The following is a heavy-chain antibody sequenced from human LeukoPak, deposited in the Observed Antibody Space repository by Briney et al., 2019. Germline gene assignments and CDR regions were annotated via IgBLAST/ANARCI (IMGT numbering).Heavy chain of an antibody. Sequence: GGSLRLSCAASRFTFSSYAKSWVRQAPGKGLEWVSGISDSGGSTYYADSVKGRFTISRDNSKNTLYLQMDSLRAEDTAVYYCANLRLPNWNYVPPHWGQGTLVTVSS. J-gene: IGHJ4*02. CDR2: ISDSGGST. CDR3: ANLRLPNWNYVPPH. D-gene: IGHD1-7*01. CDR1: RFTFSSYA. V-gene: IGHV3-23*01.